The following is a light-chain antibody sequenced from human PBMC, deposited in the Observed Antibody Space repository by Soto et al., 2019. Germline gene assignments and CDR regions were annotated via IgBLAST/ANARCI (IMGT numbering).Light chain of an antibody. CDR3: SSYVGSTKEV. V-gene: IGLV2-8*01. Sequence: QSVLTQPPSASGSPGQSVTISCTGTSSDVGGYNYVAWYQQHPGKAPKLMIYEVSKRPSGVPDRFSGSKSGNTVYLSVSGLQSEDEAEYYCSSYVGSTKEVFGTGTKATVL. CDR2: EVS. CDR1: SSDVGGYNY. J-gene: IGLJ1*01.